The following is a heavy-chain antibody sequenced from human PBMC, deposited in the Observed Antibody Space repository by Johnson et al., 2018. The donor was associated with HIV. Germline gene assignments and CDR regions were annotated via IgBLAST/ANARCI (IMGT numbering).Heavy chain of an antibody. Sequence: VQLVESGGGVVRPGGSLRLSCAASGFTFDDYGMSWVRQVPGKGLEWVSGINWNGGNTGYVDSVKGRFTISRDNAKNSLYLNMNSLRAEDTALYYCVRDRRYYGSGSYGSAFDIWVQGTVVTVSS. J-gene: IGHJ3*02. D-gene: IGHD3-10*01. CDR1: GFTFDDYG. V-gene: IGHV3-20*04. CDR3: VRDRRYYGSGSYGSAFDI. CDR2: INWNGGNT.